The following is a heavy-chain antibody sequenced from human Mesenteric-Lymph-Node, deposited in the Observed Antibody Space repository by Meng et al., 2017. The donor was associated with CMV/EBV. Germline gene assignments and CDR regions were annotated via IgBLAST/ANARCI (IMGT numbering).Heavy chain of an antibody. J-gene: IGHJ4*02. CDR3: ARREEYYYDTSGVSYFDY. CDR2: INHSGST. CDR1: GGSFSGYY. Sequence: SETLSLTCAVYGGSFSGYYWSWIRQPPGKGLEWIGEINHSGSTNYNPSLKSRVTISVDTSKNQFSLKMSSVTAADTAVYYCARREEYYYDTSGVSYFDYWGQGTLVTVSS. D-gene: IGHD3-22*01. V-gene: IGHV4-34*01.